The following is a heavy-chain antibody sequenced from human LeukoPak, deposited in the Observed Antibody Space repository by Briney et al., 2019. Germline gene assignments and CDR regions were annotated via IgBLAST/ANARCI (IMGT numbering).Heavy chain of an antibody. CDR1: GGSISSNIYY. J-gene: IGHJ5*02. D-gene: IGHD3-3*01. CDR3: ARRAVEITIFGVVPRGFDP. V-gene: IGHV4-39*01. CDR2: IYYSGST. Sequence: SETLSLTCTVSGGSISSNIYYWAWIRQPPGKGLEWIATIYYSGSTYYNPSLKSRVTISVDTSKNQFSLKLSSVTAADTAMYYCARRAVEITIFGVVPRGFDPWGQGTLVTVSS.